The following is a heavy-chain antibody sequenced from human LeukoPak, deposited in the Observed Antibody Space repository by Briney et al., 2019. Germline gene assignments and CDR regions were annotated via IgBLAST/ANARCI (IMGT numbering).Heavy chain of an antibody. D-gene: IGHD6-13*01. V-gene: IGHV1-2*06. CDR3: ARDRIAAAGQLYNWFDP. J-gene: IGHJ5*02. Sequence: ASVKVSCKASGYTFTGYYMHWVRQAPGQGLEWMGRINPNSGGTNYAQKFRGRATMTRDTSISTAYMELSRLRSDDTAVYYCARDRIAAAGQLYNWFDPWGQGTLVTVSS. CDR2: INPNSGGT. CDR1: GYTFTGYY.